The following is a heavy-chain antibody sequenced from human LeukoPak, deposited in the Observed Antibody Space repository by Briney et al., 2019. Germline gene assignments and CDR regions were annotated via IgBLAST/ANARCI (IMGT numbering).Heavy chain of an antibody. CDR1: GFSFSNYT. CDR2: ISSSSVYI. V-gene: IGHV3-21*04. CDR3: ARHGSGSLISSFDP. D-gene: IGHD3-10*01. J-gene: IGHJ5*02. Sequence: PGGSLRLSCAASGFSFSNYTMNWVRQAPGKGLEWVSLISSSSVYISYEDSVKGRFTISRDNVKNSLYLQMNSLRAEDTALYHCARHGSGSLISSFDPWGQGTLVTVSS.